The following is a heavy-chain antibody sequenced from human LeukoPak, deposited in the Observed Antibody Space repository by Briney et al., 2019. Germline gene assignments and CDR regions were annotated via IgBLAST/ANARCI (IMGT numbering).Heavy chain of an antibody. Sequence: ASQTLSLTCAVYGGSFSGYYWSWIRQPPGKGLEWIGEINHSGSTNYNPSLKSRVTISVDTSKNQFSLKLSSVTAADTAVYYCARSRGSGYYRSPFDYWGQGTLVTVSS. V-gene: IGHV4-34*01. D-gene: IGHD3-22*01. CDR3: ARSRGSGYYRSPFDY. CDR2: INHSGST. CDR1: GGSFSGYY. J-gene: IGHJ4*02.